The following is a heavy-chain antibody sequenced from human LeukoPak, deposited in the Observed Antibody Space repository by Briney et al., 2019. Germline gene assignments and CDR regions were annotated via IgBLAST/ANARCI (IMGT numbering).Heavy chain of an antibody. CDR3: AARGSFDY. CDR1: GFTFSYYS. D-gene: IGHD3-10*01. V-gene: IGHV3-30*03. Sequence: GGSLRLSCAASGFTFSYYSMNWVRQAPGKGLEWVAVISYDGSTKYYADSVKGRFTISRDNSKNTVYLQMNSLRAEDTAMYYCAARGSFDYWGQGNLVTVSS. CDR2: ISYDGSTK. J-gene: IGHJ4*02.